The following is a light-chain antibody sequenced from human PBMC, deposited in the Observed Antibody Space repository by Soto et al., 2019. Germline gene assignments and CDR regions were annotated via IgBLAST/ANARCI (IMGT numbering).Light chain of an antibody. J-gene: IGKJ1*01. CDR3: QKYNSAPWT. CDR2: AAS. Sequence: DIQMTQSPSSLSASVGDRVTITCRAGQGISNSLAWYQQKPGKVPKLLIYAASTLQSEVPSRFSGSGSGTDFTLTISSVQPEDVATYYCQKYNSAPWTFGQGTKVEIK. CDR1: QGISNS. V-gene: IGKV1-27*01.